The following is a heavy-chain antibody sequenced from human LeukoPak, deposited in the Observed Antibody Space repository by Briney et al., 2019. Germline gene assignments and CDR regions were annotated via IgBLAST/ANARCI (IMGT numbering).Heavy chain of an antibody. CDR2: IRYDGSKK. CDR3: AKEELRRITMWGYMDV. V-gene: IGHV3-30*02. J-gene: IGHJ6*03. D-gene: IGHD3-10*02. CDR1: GFTFSSYG. Sequence: SGGSLRLSCAASGFTFSSYGMHWVRQAPGKGLEWVAFIRYDGSKKYYTDSVKGRFTISRDNSKNTLYLQMNSLSAEDTAFYYCAKEELRRITMWGYMDVWGKGTTVIVSS.